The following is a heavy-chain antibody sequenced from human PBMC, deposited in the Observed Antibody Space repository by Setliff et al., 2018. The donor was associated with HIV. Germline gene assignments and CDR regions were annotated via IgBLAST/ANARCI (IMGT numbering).Heavy chain of an antibody. CDR1: GGSISSYY. J-gene: IGHJ4*02. CDR3: ARERRGYSNYFDY. V-gene: IGHV4-59*12. CDR2: IYYSGST. D-gene: IGHD3-3*01. Sequence: SETLSLTCTVSGGSISSYYWSWIRQPPGKGLEWIGYIYYSGSTSYNPSLKSRVTISVDTSKNQFSLNLTSVTAADTAVYYCARERRGYSNYFDYWGQGTLVTVSS.